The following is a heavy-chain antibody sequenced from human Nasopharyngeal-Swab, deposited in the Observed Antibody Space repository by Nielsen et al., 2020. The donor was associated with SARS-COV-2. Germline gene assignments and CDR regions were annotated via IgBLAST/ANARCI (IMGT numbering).Heavy chain of an antibody. D-gene: IGHD6-6*01. CDR1: GGSISSYY. J-gene: IGHJ6*02. CDR3: ARFSVLYGMDV. V-gene: IGHV4-59*13. Sequence: SKTLSLTCTVSGGSISSYYWSWIRQPPGKGLEWIGYIYYSGSTNYNPSLKSRVTISVDTSKNQFSLKLSSVTAADTAVYYCARFSVLYGMDVWGQGTTVTVSS. CDR2: IYYSGST.